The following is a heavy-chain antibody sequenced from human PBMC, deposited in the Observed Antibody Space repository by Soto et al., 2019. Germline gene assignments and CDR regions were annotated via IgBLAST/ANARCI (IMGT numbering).Heavy chain of an antibody. Sequence: GGSLRLSCAASGFTCTSYSMNWGRQAPGKGLEWVSSISSTTNYIYYGDSMNGRFTISRDNAKNSLYLEMNSLRAEDTAVYYCARESEDLTSNFDYWGQGTLVTVSS. CDR1: GFTCTSYS. CDR2: ISSTTNYI. J-gene: IGHJ4*02. V-gene: IGHV3-21*06. CDR3: ARESEDLTSNFDY.